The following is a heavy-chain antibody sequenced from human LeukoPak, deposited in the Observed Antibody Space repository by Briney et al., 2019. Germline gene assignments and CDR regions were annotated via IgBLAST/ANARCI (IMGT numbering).Heavy chain of an antibody. D-gene: IGHD1-26*01. CDR3: ARDLGRIVGATAPDY. V-gene: IGHV3-74*01. CDR1: GFAFSSYS. CDR2: INSDGSST. Sequence: PGGSLRLSCAASGFAFSSYSMNWVRQAPGKGLVWVSRINSDGSSTSYADSVKGRFTISRDNAKNTLYLQMNSLRAEDTAVYYCARDLGRIVGATAPDYWGQGTLVTVSS. J-gene: IGHJ4*02.